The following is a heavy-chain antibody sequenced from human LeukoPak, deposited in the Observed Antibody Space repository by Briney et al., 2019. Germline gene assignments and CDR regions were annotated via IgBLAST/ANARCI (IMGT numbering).Heavy chain of an antibody. Sequence: ASVKVSCKASGYSFTTYGITWVRQAPGQGLEWMGWINIYNGNTNYAQKVQDRATMTTDTFTTTAYMELRSLRSDDTAVYYCARSLQGDHFDFWGQGTMVTVSS. V-gene: IGHV1-18*01. CDR2: INIYNGNT. D-gene: IGHD2-21*01. CDR1: GYSFTTYG. J-gene: IGHJ3*01. CDR3: ARSLQGDHFDF.